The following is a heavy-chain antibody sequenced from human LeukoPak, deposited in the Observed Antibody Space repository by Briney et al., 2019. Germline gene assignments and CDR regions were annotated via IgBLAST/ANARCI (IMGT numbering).Heavy chain of an antibody. CDR2: ISSRSSHI. CDR3: ATGRSDIADMDV. J-gene: IGHJ6*03. D-gene: IGHD2-15*01. V-gene: IGHV3-21*01. CDR1: GFTFSSYS. Sequence: GGSLRLSCVASGFTFSSYSMNWVREAPGRGLEWVSSISSRSSHIYYADSVKGRFTISRDNAKNSLYLQMNSLRTEDTAVYYCATGRSDIADMDVWGKGTTVTISS.